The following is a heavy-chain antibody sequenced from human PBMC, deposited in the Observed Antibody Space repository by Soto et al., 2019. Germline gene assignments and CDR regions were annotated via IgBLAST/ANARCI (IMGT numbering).Heavy chain of an antibody. CDR3: AREWSIAARPAWFDP. CDR2: IIPIFGTA. J-gene: IGHJ5*02. Sequence: QVQLVQSGAEVKKPGSSVKVSCKASGGTFSSYATSWVRQAPGQGLEWMGGIIPIFGTANYAQKFQGRVTITADESTSTAYRELSSLRSEDTAVYYCAREWSIAARPAWFDPWGQGTLVTVSS. D-gene: IGHD6-6*01. V-gene: IGHV1-69*12. CDR1: GGTFSSYA.